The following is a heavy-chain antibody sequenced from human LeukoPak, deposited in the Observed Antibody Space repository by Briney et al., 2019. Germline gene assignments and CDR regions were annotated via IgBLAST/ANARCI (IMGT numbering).Heavy chain of an antibody. CDR3: ARGRYCSGGICYFDY. V-gene: IGHV3-7*04. D-gene: IGHD2-15*01. J-gene: IGHJ4*02. CDR2: IRQDGGEK. CDR1: GFTFSSYG. Sequence: GGSLRLSCAASGFTFSSYGMRWVRRAPGKGLEWVANIRQDGGEKYFVDSVKGRFTISRDNANNSLYMQMNSLRAEDTAVYYCARGRYCSGGICYFDYWGQGTLVTVSS.